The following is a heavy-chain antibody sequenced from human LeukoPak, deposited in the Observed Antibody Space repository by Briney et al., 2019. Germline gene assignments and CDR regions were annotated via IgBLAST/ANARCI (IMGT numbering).Heavy chain of an antibody. Sequence: SETLSLTCTASGGSISSGGYYWSWIRQHPGKGLEWIGYIYYSGSTYYNPSLKSRVTISVDTSKNQFSLKLSSVTAADTAVYYCARGYGDFPSHPYYFDYWGQGTLVTVSS. V-gene: IGHV4-31*03. CDR1: GGSISSGGYY. J-gene: IGHJ4*02. D-gene: IGHD4-17*01. CDR3: ARGYGDFPSHPYYFDY. CDR2: IYYSGST.